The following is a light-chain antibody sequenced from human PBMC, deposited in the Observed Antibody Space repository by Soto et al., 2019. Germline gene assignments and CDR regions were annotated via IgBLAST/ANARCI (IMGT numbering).Light chain of an antibody. CDR3: GTWGSSLIAL. Sequence: QSVLTQPHSVSAAPGQKVTISCSGNSSNIGSNDLSWYQHLPGKAPKLLIYANSQRPSGIPDRFSGSKSCASATLVITGLQTGYDADYYCGTWGSSLIALFGTVTKVTVL. CDR2: ANS. V-gene: IGLV1-51*02. CDR1: SSNIGSND. J-gene: IGLJ1*01.